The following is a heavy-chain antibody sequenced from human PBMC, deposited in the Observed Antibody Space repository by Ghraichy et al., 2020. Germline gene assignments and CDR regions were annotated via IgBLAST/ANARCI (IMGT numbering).Heavy chain of an antibody. CDR3: VKETQSGWYLPSFDY. Sequence: GGSLRLSCSASGFTFSTYAMHWVRQAPGKGLEYVSAISNNGGSTYYADSVKGRFTISRDNSKNTMYLQMSSLRPEDTAVYYCVKETQSGWYLPSFDYWGQGTLVTVSS. J-gene: IGHJ4*02. CDR1: GFTFSTYA. D-gene: IGHD6-19*01. V-gene: IGHV3-64D*06. CDR2: ISNNGGST.